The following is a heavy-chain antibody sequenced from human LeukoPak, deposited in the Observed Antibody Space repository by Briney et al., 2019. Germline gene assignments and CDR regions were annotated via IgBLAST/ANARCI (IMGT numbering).Heavy chain of an antibody. V-gene: IGHV4-4*01. CDR1: GFAFNTYSM. J-gene: IGHJ4*02. CDR2: IYHNGIT. Sequence: PGESLRLSCAASGFAFNTYSMNWVRQSPGKGLEWVGQIYHNGITNYNPSLKSRLTISVDKSRNHFSLNLTSVTAADTAVYFCARELATINGPYFESWGQGTLVTVSS. D-gene: IGHD5-24*01. CDR3: ARELATINGPYFES.